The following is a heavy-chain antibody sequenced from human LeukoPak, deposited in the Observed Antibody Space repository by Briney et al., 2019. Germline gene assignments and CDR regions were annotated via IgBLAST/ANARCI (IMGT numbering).Heavy chain of an antibody. CDR2: IYYSGTT. D-gene: IGHD3-16*01. Sequence: PSETLSLTCTVSGGSIDSYYWSWIRQPPGKGLEWIGYIYYSGTTNYNPSLKSRVTMSVDTSKNQFSLRLSSVTAADTAVYYCARDNRGERTPGWGYGGFDIWGQGTMVSVSS. V-gene: IGHV4-59*01. CDR1: GGSIDSYY. CDR3: ARDNRGERTPGWGYGGFDI. J-gene: IGHJ3*02.